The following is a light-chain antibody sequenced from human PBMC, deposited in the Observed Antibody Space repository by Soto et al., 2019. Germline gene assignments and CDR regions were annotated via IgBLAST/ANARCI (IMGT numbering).Light chain of an antibody. J-gene: IGKJ4*01. CDR3: QQYNNWPLS. Sequence: EVVMTQSPATLSVSPGERATLSCRASQSISSKLAWYQQKPGHAPRLLIYGASTRATGIPARFSGSGSGIEFTLTISSLQSEDSAVYYCQQYNNWPLSFGGGTKVGIK. V-gene: IGKV3-15*01. CDR1: QSISSK. CDR2: GAS.